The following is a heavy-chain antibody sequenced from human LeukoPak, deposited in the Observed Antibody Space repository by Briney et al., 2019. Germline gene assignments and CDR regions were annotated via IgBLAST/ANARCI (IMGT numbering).Heavy chain of an antibody. CDR3: ARVPYSSSSRGQSLIY. D-gene: IGHD6-6*01. CDR1: GYTFTSDD. CDR2: MNPNSGNT. Sequence: ASVKVSCKASGYTFTSDDINWVRQATGQGLEWMGWMNPNSGNTGYAQKFQGRVTMTRNTSISTAYMELSSLKSEDTAVYYCARVPYSSSSRGQSLIYWGQGTLVTVSS. J-gene: IGHJ4*02. V-gene: IGHV1-8*01.